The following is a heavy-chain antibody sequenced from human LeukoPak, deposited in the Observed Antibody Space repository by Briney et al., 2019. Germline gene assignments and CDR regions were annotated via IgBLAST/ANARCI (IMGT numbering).Heavy chain of an antibody. J-gene: IGHJ6*03. CDR2: ISSSSSYI. CDR1: GFTFSSYS. D-gene: IGHD2-15*01. CDR3: ARDAASCSGGSCYFPYYYYYMDV. Sequence: PGGSLRLSCAASGFTFSSYSMNWVRQAPGKGLEWVSSISSSSSYIYYADSVKGRFTISRDNAKNSLYLQMNSLRAEDTAVYYCARDAASCSGGSCYFPYYYYYMDVWGKGTTFTVSS. V-gene: IGHV3-21*01.